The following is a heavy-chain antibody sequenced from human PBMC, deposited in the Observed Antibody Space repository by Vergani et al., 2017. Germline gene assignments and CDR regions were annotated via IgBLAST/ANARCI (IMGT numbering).Heavy chain of an antibody. V-gene: IGHV1-69*12. D-gene: IGHD3-10*01. Sequence: QVQLVQSGAEVKKPGSSVKVSCKASGGTFSSYAISWVRQAPGQGLEWMGGIIPIFGTANYAQKFQGRVTITADESTSTAYMELSSLRSEDTAVYYCARSHRRPYYDGSRSYYNTYYFDYWGQGTLVTVSS. J-gene: IGHJ4*02. CDR3: ARSHRRPYYDGSRSYYNTYYFDY. CDR2: IIPIFGTA. CDR1: GGTFSSYA.